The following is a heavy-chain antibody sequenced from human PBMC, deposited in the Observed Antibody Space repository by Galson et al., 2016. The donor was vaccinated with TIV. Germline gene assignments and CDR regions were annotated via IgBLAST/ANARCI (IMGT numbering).Heavy chain of an antibody. Sequence: SETLSLTCAVYGGSVSGYYWSWIRQSPGKGLEWIGEINHSGSTNYNPSLKSRVSISGDTSKNHFPLKLSSVTAADTAVYYCARDKYCSSTTCSTHYCGGGSCSGWFDPWGQGTLVTVSS. D-gene: IGHD2-2*02. CDR1: GGSVSGYY. CDR2: INHSGST. J-gene: IGHJ5*02. V-gene: IGHV4-34*01. CDR3: ARDKYCSSTTCSTHYCGGGSCSGWFDP.